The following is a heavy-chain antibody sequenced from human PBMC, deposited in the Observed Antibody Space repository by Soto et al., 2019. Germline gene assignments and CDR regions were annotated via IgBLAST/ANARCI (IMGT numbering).Heavy chain of an antibody. CDR2: FIPIFGTA. Sequence: QVQLVQSGAEVKKPGSSVKVSCKASGGPFSSYAISWVRQAPGQGLEWMGGFIPIFGTASYALNFQGRVTITADESTSTAYMELSSLRSEDTALYYCAGHSSGVPGYYYGVDVWGQGTTVTVTS. CDR3: AGHSSGVPGYYYGVDV. D-gene: IGHD3-22*01. V-gene: IGHV1-69*12. CDR1: GGPFSSYA. J-gene: IGHJ6*02.